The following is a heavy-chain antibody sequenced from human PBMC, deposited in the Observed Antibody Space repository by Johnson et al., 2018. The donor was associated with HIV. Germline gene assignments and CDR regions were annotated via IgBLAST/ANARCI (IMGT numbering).Heavy chain of an antibody. Sequence: VQLVESGGGLVQPGRSLKLSCAASGFTFDDYAMHWVRQTPGKGLEWVSGISWNSGRIGYADSVKGRFTISRDNAKNSLSLQMNSLRAEDTAVYYCARAPEVRGVDAFDIWGQGTM. J-gene: IGHJ3*02. CDR3: ARAPEVRGVDAFDI. CDR2: ISWNSGRI. V-gene: IGHV3-9*01. D-gene: IGHD3-10*01. CDR1: GFTFDDYA.